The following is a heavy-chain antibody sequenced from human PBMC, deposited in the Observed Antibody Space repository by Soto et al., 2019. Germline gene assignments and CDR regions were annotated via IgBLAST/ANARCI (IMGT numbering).Heavy chain of an antibody. CDR3: ARDRSDCSGGSCYSNDAFDI. D-gene: IGHD2-15*01. V-gene: IGHV3-48*01. CDR1: GFTFSSYS. CDR2: ISSSSSTI. J-gene: IGHJ3*02. Sequence: EVQLVESGGGLVQPGGSLRLSCAASGFTFSSYSMNWVRQAPGKGLEWVSYISSSSSTIYDADSVKGRFTISRDNAKNALYLQMNSLRAEDTAVYYCARDRSDCSGGSCYSNDAFDIWGQGTMVTVSS.